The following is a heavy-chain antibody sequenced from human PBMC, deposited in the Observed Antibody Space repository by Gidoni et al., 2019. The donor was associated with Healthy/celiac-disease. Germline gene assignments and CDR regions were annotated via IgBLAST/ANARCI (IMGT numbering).Heavy chain of an antibody. D-gene: IGHD4-17*01. V-gene: IGHV4-39*01. CDR1: GGSISSSSYY. J-gene: IGHJ5*02. CDR2: IYYSGST. CDR3: ARLIYGDYGLQLWFDP. Sequence: QLQLQESGPGLVKPSETLSLTCTVSGGSISSSSYYWGWIRQPPGKGLEWIGSIYYSGSTYYNPSLKSRVTISVDTSKNQFSLKLSSVTAADTAVYYCARLIYGDYGLQLWFDPWGQGTLVTVSS.